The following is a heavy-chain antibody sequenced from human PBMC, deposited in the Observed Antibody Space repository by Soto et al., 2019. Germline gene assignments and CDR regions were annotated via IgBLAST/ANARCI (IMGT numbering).Heavy chain of an antibody. Sequence: SETLSLTCAVYGGSFSCYYWSWIRQPPGKGLEWIGEINHSGSTNYNPSLKSRVTISVDTSKNQFSLKLGSVTAADTAVYYCARGDYYGSGSYYRKNWFDPWGQGTLVTVSS. D-gene: IGHD3-10*01. J-gene: IGHJ5*02. CDR2: INHSGST. CDR3: ARGDYYGSGSYYRKNWFDP. CDR1: GGSFSCYY. V-gene: IGHV4-34*01.